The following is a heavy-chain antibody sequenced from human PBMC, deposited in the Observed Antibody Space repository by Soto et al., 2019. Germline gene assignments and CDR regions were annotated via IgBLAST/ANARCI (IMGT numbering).Heavy chain of an antibody. CDR1: GYSFTSYW. V-gene: IGHV5-51*01. D-gene: IGHD5-18*01. CDR2: IYPGDSDT. Sequence: PGESLKISCKGSGYSFTSYWIGWVRQMPGKGLEWMGIIYPGDSDTRYSPSFQGQVTISAGKSISTAYLQWSSLKASDTAMYYCARSRGGIYSYGSHEYDYWGQGTLVTVSS. CDR3: ARSRGGIYSYGSHEYDY. J-gene: IGHJ4*02.